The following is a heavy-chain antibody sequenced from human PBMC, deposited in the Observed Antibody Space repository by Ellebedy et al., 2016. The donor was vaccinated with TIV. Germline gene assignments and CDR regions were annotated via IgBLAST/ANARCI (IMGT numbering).Heavy chain of an antibody. Sequence: PGGSLRLSCEASGFTFSAFVMGWVRQTPGKGLEWVSGMHGSGRGISYSESVKGRFIISRDNSKNILYLQMNSLRAEDTAIYYCAKGRGGGSDSSAPRYYFDYWGLGTLVTVSS. CDR3: AKGRGGGSDSSAPRYYFDY. V-gene: IGHV3-23*01. CDR2: MHGSGRGI. D-gene: IGHD3-22*01. CDR1: GFTFSAFV. J-gene: IGHJ4*02.